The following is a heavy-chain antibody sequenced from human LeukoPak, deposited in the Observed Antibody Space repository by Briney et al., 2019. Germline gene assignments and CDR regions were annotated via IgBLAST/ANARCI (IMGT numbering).Heavy chain of an antibody. D-gene: IGHD3-10*01. CDR2: VYYTGST. CDR1: GGSIRSSSHY. J-gene: IGHJ4*02. V-gene: IGHV4-39*07. CDR3: ARGPVLLWFGESHFDY. Sequence: SETLSLTCTVSGGSIRSSSHYWGWIRQPPGKGLEWIGSVYYTGSTYYNPSLKSRVTISVDTSKNQFSLKLSSVTAADTAVYYCARGPVLLWFGESHFDYWGQGTLVTASS.